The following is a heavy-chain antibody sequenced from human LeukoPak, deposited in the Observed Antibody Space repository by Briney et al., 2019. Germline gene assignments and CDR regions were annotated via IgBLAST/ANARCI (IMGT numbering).Heavy chain of an antibody. V-gene: IGHV4-34*01. CDR3: ARVRGNFVAAAGTKYFDY. CDR2: ISHSGGT. CDR1: GGSFSGYY. D-gene: IGHD6-13*01. J-gene: IGHJ4*02. Sequence: SETLSLTCAVYGGSFSGYYWSWIRQPPGKGLEWIGEISHSGGTTYNPSLKSRVTISIDTSKNQFSLKLSSVTAADTAVYYCARVRGNFVAAAGTKYFDYWGQGTLVTVSS.